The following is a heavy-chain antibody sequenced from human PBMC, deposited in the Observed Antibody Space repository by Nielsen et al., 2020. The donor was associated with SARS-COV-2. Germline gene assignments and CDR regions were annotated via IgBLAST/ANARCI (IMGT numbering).Heavy chain of an antibody. J-gene: IGHJ4*02. CDR1: GFTFSSYW. CDR3: ARHYDILTLFDY. CDR2: ISGSGGST. V-gene: IGHV3-23*01. D-gene: IGHD3-9*01. Sequence: GESLKISCAASGFTFSSYWMSWVRQAPGKGLEWVSAISGSGGSTYYADSVKGRFTISRDNSKNTLYLQMNSLRAEDTAVYYCARHYDILTLFDYWGQGTLVTVSS.